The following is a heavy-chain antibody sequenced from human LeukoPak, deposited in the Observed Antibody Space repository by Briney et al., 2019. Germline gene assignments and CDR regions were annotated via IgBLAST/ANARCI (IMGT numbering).Heavy chain of an antibody. V-gene: IGHV3-23*01. CDR2: ISDSGGNT. Sequence: AGGSLRLSCVASGFTFSKYAMSWVRQAPGKGLDWVAGISDSGGNTYYADSVKGWFTISRDNSKNTLYLQMNSLRGEDTAVYYCANFERTVAGPYNWFDPWGQGTLVTVSS. J-gene: IGHJ5*02. CDR1: GFTFSKYA. D-gene: IGHD6-19*01. CDR3: ANFERTVAGPYNWFDP.